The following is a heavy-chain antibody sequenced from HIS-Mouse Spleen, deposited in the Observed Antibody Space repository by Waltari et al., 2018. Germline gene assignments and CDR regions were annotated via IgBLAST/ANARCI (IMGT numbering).Heavy chain of an antibody. V-gene: IGHV1-2*02. CDR2: INPNRGGT. CDR3: ARALGYYFDY. CDR1: GYTFTGYY. Sequence: QVQLVQSGAEVKKPGASVKVSCKASGYTFTGYYMHWVRQAPGQGLEWSGGINPNRGGTNYAQKFQGRVTMTRDTSISTAYMELSRLRSDDTAVYYCARALGYYFDYWGQGTLVTVSS. J-gene: IGHJ4*02. D-gene: IGHD7-27*01.